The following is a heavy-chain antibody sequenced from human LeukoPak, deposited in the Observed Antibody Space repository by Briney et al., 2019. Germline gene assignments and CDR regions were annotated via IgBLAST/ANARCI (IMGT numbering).Heavy chain of an antibody. CDR2: VSGSGGST. Sequence: GGSLRLSCAASGFTFSSYAMSWVRQAPGKGLEWVSAVSGSGGSTYYADSVKGRFTISRDNSKNTLYLQMNSLRAEDTAVYYCAKSGLGVVVVAATEGRFADYWGQGTLVTVYS. CDR3: AKSGLGVVVVAATEGRFADY. CDR1: GFTFSSYA. V-gene: IGHV3-23*01. J-gene: IGHJ4*02. D-gene: IGHD2-15*01.